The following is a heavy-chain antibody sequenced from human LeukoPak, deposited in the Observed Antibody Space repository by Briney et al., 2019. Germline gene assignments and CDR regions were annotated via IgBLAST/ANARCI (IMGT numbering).Heavy chain of an antibody. CDR1: EFTFSTYA. Sequence: GGSLRLSCAASEFTFSTYAMHWVRQAPGKGLEWVAFIRYDGGNKYYADSVKGRFTISRDNSKNTLYLQMNSLRAEDTAVYYCAKDSLWFGNIYYYYYMDVWGKGTTVTISS. D-gene: IGHD3-10*01. CDR2: IRYDGGNK. V-gene: IGHV3-30*02. CDR3: AKDSLWFGNIYYYYYMDV. J-gene: IGHJ6*03.